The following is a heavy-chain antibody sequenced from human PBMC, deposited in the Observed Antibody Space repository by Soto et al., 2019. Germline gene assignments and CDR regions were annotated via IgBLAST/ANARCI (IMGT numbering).Heavy chain of an antibody. CDR3: AREAFQQPFFDY. D-gene: IGHD6-13*01. CDR1: GFTFSSYG. CDR2: IWYDGSNK. J-gene: IGHJ4*02. V-gene: IGHV3-33*01. Sequence: QVQLVESGGGVVQPGRSLRLSCAASGFTFSSYGMHWVRQAPGKGLEWVAVIWYDGSNKYYADSVKGRFTISRDNSKNTLYLQLNSLRAEDTAVSYCAREAFQQPFFDYWGQGTLVTVSS.